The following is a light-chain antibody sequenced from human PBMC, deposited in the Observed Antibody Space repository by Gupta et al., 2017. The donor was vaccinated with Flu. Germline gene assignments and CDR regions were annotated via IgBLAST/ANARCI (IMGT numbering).Light chain of an antibody. CDR1: SSNIGSNF. J-gene: IGLJ3*02. CDR3: AVWDDSLSGRV. Sequence: XSVLTXPPSASGTPGQRVIISCSGSSSNIGSNFVYWYQQVPGTTPKLLIYRNDQRSSGVPARFSGSKSDTSASLAISGLRPDDEADYYCAVWDDSLSGRVFGGGTKLTVL. CDR2: RND. V-gene: IGLV1-47*01.